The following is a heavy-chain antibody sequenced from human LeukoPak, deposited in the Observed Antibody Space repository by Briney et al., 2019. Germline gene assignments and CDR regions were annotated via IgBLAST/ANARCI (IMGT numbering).Heavy chain of an antibody. CDR1: GYTFTSYG. J-gene: IGHJ4*02. CDR3: ARDQARYCSGGSCSPFDY. V-gene: IGHV1-18*01. CDR2: ISAYNGNT. Sequence: VSVKVSCKASGYTFTSYGISWVRQAPGQGLEWMGWISAYNGNTNYAQKLQGRVTMTTDTSTSTAYMELRSLRSDDTAVYYCARDQARYCSGGSCSPFDYWGQGTLVTVSS. D-gene: IGHD2-15*01.